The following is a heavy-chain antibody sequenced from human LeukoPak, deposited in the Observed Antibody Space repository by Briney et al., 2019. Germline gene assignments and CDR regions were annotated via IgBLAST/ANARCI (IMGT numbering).Heavy chain of an antibody. CDR1: GYSFTSYW. Sequence: GESLKISCKGSGYSFTSYWIGWVRQMPGKGLEWMGIIYPGDSDTRYSPSFQGQVTISADKSISTAYLQWSSLKASDTAMYYCARHQIVVVVAATPAAFDIWVPGTMVTVSS. CDR3: ARHQIVVVVAATPAAFDI. V-gene: IGHV5-51*01. CDR2: IYPGDSDT. J-gene: IGHJ3*02. D-gene: IGHD2-15*01.